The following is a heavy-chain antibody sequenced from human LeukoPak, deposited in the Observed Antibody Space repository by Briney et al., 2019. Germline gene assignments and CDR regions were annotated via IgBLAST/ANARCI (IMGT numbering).Heavy chain of an antibody. J-gene: IGHJ4*02. Sequence: SETLSLTCAVYGGSFSGYYWSWIRQPPGKGLEWIGEINHSGSTNYNPSLKSRVTISVHTSKNQFSLKLSSVTAADTAVYYCARAKIYYDFWSGQRVFDYWGQGTLVTVSS. CDR3: ARAKIYYDFWSGQRVFDY. CDR2: INHSGST. D-gene: IGHD3-3*01. V-gene: IGHV4-34*01. CDR1: GGSFSGYY.